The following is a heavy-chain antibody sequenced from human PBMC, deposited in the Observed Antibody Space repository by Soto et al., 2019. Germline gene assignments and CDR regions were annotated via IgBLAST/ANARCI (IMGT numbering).Heavy chain of an antibody. V-gene: IGHV5-51*01. D-gene: IGHD3-22*01. CDR1: GYSFTIYW. CDR2: IYPGDSDT. Sequence: PGESLKISCKGSGYSFTIYWIGWVRQMPGKGLEWMGSIYPGDSDTRYSPSLQGQVTISADKSISTAYLQWSSLKASDIAIYYCARSSDNIGYYRFAFDIWGQGTMVTVS. CDR3: ARSSDNIGYYRFAFDI. J-gene: IGHJ3*02.